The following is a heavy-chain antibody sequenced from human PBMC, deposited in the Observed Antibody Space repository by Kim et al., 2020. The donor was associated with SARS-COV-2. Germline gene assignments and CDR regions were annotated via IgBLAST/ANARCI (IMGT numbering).Heavy chain of an antibody. J-gene: IGHJ4*02. CDR3: LAEIGSRSFDH. D-gene: IGHD3-10*01. Sequence: GGSLRLSCAASGFTFRAHALHWVRQAPGKGLEWVAHIAYDRGNISYPDSVKGRFIISRDNTKYTLYLQMNSLRPEDTAVYYCLAEIGSRSFDHWGQGTLV. V-gene: IGHV3-30*04. CDR1: GFTFRAHA. CDR2: IAYDRGNI.